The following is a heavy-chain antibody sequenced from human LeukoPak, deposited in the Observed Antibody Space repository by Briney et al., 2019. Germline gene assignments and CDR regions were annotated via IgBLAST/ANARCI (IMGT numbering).Heavy chain of an antibody. V-gene: IGHV1-69*04. CDR2: IIPILGIA. J-gene: IGHJ4*02. Sequence: SVKVSCKASGGTFSSYAIIWVRQAPGQGLEWMGRIIPILGIANYAQKFQGRVTITADKSTSTAYMELSSLRSEDTAVYYCARAEGDGYNMGSFDYWGQGTLVTVSS. D-gene: IGHD5-24*01. CDR1: GGTFSSYA. CDR3: ARAEGDGYNMGSFDY.